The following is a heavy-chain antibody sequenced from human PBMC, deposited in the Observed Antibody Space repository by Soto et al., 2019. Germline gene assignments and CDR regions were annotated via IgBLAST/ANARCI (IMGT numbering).Heavy chain of an antibody. CDR3: ARDFRSTTVLMDV. D-gene: IGHD4-17*01. Sequence: SVKVSCEASGGTFSSYAISWVRQAPGQGLEWMGGIIPIFGTANYAQKFQGRVTITADKSTSTAYMELSSLRSEDTAVYYCARDFRSTTVLMDVWGQGTKVPVSS. CDR2: IIPIFGTA. J-gene: IGHJ6*02. V-gene: IGHV1-69*06. CDR1: GGTFSSYA.